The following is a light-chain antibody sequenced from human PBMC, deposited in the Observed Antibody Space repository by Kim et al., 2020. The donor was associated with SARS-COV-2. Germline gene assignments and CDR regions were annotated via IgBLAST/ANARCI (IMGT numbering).Light chain of an antibody. CDR1: SLRSYY. V-gene: IGLV3-19*01. CDR2: GKN. CDR3: NCRDSSGNHYV. J-gene: IGLJ1*01. Sequence: SSELTQDPAVSVALGQTVRITCQGDSLRSYYASWYQQKPGQAPVLVIYGKNNRPSGIPDRFSGSSSGNTASLTITGAQAEDEADYYCNCRDSSGNHYVFGTGTKFTVL.